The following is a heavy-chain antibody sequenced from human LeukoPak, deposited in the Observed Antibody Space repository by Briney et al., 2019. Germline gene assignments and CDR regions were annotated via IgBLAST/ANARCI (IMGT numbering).Heavy chain of an antibody. CDR1: AYTFPSYY. CDR3: ARDVVPIRGYSYGPNGGWFDP. CDR2: INPSGGST. V-gene: IGHV1-46*01. J-gene: IGHJ5*02. Sequence: ASVKVSCKASAYTFPSYYIHWVRQAPGQGLEWVGLINPSGGSTTYAQRFQGTVTMTRDTSTSTVYMELSSLRSEDTAVYYCARDVVPIRGYSYGPNGGWFDPWGQGTLVTVSS. D-gene: IGHD5-18*01.